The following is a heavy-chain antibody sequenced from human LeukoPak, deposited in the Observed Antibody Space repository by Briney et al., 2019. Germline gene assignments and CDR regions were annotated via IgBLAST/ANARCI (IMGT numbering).Heavy chain of an antibody. D-gene: IGHD3-22*01. CDR2: ISGSVVSGNGGIT. V-gene: IGHV3-23*01. Sequence: GGSLRLSCAASGFTFSTYAMNWVRQAPGKGLEWVSTISGSVVSGNGGITYYADSVKGRFTISRDNSKNTLSLQMNSLRAEDTAVYYCAKAYDSSGYYVSDYFDYWGQGTLVIVSS. J-gene: IGHJ4*02. CDR3: AKAYDSSGYYVSDYFDY. CDR1: GFTFSTYA.